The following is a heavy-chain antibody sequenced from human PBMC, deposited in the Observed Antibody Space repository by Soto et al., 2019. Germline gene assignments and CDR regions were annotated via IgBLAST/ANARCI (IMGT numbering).Heavy chain of an antibody. D-gene: IGHD3-16*02. Sequence: ASVKVSCKASGYTFSVYHMHWVRQAPGQGLEWMGWVHPNSGGTNYAQSFEGRVTMTRDTSINTAYMELSRLTSDDTAVYYCAKESIPENIYDYVWGSYRYSRDYYFDYWGQGTLVTVSS. CDR2: VHPNSGGT. J-gene: IGHJ4*02. CDR1: GYTFSVYH. CDR3: AKESIPENIYDYVWGSYRYSRDYYFDY. V-gene: IGHV1-2*02.